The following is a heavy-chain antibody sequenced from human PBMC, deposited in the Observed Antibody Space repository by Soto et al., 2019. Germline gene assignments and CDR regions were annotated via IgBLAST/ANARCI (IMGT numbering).Heavy chain of an antibody. CDR2: MNPNSGNT. Sequence: QVQLVQSGAEVKKPGASVKVSCKASGYTFTSYDINWVRQATGQGLEWMGWMNPNSGNTGYAKKFQGRVTMTRNTSISTGYIELSSLRSEDTEAYYCAKEKTSYGMDVWGQGTTVTV. CDR1: GYTFTSYD. V-gene: IGHV1-8*01. J-gene: IGHJ6*02. CDR3: AKEKTSYGMDV.